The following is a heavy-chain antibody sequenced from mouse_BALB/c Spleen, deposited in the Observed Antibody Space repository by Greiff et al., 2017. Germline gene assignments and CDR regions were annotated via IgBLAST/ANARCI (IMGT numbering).Heavy chain of an antibody. CDR2: ISYSGST. J-gene: IGHJ4*01. CDR3: AHYYGSSYYYAMDY. Sequence: EVKLQESGPSLVKPSQTLSLTCSVTGDSITSGYWNWIRKFPGNKLEYMGYISYSGSTYYNPSLKSRISITRDTSKNQYYLQLNSVTTEDTATYYCAHYYGSSYYYAMDYWGQGTSVTVSS. D-gene: IGHD1-1*01. V-gene: IGHV3-8*02. CDR1: GDSITSGY.